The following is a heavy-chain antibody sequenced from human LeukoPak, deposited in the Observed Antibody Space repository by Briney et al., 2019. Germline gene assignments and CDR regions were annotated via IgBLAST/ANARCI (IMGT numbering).Heavy chain of an antibody. CDR1: GDSVSSSSAA. Sequence: SQTLSLTCAISGDSVSSSSAAWNWIRQSPSRGLEWLGRTYHRSKWYNDFAVFVKSRITINPDTSKNQFSLQLSSVTPEDTALYYCARDSVQLDHAIDYWGQGTLVTVSS. CDR2: TYHRSKWYN. V-gene: IGHV6-1*01. J-gene: IGHJ4*02. D-gene: IGHD1-1*01. CDR3: ARDSVQLDHAIDY.